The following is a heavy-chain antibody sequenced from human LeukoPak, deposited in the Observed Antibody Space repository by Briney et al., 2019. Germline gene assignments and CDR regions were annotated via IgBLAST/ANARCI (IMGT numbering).Heavy chain of an antibody. Sequence: SETLSLTCAVFNGSFSNYYWSWIRQSPGKRLEWIGEINRGSTNYNPSLKTRVTISADTSENQFSLTLNSVTAADTAVYYCARGMGQFDSWGQGTLVTVSS. D-gene: IGHD5-24*01. J-gene: IGHJ4*02. CDR1: NGSFSNYY. CDR2: INRGST. V-gene: IGHV4-34*01. CDR3: ARGMGQFDS.